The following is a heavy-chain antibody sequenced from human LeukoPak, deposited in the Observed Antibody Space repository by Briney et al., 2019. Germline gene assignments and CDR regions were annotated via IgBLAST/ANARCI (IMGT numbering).Heavy chain of an antibody. CDR2: INHSGST. CDR1: GGSFSGYY. J-gene: IGHJ4*02. CDR3: ARGRQLEY. V-gene: IGHV4-34*01. Sequence: ETLSLTCAVYGGSFSGYYWSWIRQPPGKGLEWIGEINHSGSTNYNPSLKSRVTISVDTSKNQFSLKLSSVTAADTAVYYCARGRQLEYWGQGTLVTVSS. D-gene: IGHD3-3*01.